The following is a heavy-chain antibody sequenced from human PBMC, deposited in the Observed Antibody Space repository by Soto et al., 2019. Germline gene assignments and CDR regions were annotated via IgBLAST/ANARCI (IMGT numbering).Heavy chain of an antibody. CDR1: GGSISSSSYY. CDR3: ARGPNYYGSGSYSRSNWFDP. Sequence: SETLSLTCTVSGGSISSSSYYWGWIRQPPGKGLEWIGSIYYSGSTYYNPSLKSRVTISVDTSKNQFSLKLSSVTAADTAVYYCARGPNYYGSGSYSRSNWFDPWGQGTLVTVSS. J-gene: IGHJ5*02. V-gene: IGHV4-39*07. D-gene: IGHD3-10*01. CDR2: IYYSGST.